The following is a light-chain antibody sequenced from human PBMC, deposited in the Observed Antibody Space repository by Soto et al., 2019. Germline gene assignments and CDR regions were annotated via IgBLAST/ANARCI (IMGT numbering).Light chain of an antibody. V-gene: IGKV3-20*01. CDR2: GTS. CDR1: QSVSSSY. CDR3: QRYGNSRWT. J-gene: IGKJ1*01. Sequence: EIVLTQSPDTLSLSPGERATLSCRASQSVSSSYLAWYQQTPGQAPRLLIYGTSNRATGIQDRFSGSGSGTDFTLTISRLEPEDFGVYYCQRYGNSRWTFGQGTKVEIK.